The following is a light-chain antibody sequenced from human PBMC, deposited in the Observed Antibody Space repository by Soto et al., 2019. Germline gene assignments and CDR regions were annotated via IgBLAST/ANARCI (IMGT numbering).Light chain of an antibody. V-gene: IGKV3-15*01. CDR2: GAT. CDR3: QQFHNWPPLT. J-gene: IGKJ4*01. Sequence: EIVLTQSPATLSLSPGERATLSCGASHSVSSSYLAWYQQKPGLAPRLLIYGATTRATGTPARFSGSGSGTEFTLTISSLQSEDFAVYYCQQFHNWPPLTFGGGTKVDIK. CDR1: HSVSSSY.